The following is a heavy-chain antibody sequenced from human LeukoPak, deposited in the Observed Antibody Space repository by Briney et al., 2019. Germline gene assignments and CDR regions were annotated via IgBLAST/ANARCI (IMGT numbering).Heavy chain of an antibody. CDR1: GGSISSYY. CDR2: IYYSGST. D-gene: IGHD3-10*01. Sequence: SETLSLTCTVSGGSISSYYWSWIRQPPGKGLEWIGYIYYSGSTSYNPSLKSRVTISVDTSKNQFSLKLSSVTAADTAVYYCAREATMVRGLSWFDPRGQGTLVTVSS. V-gene: IGHV4-59*12. J-gene: IGHJ5*02. CDR3: AREATMVRGLSWFDP.